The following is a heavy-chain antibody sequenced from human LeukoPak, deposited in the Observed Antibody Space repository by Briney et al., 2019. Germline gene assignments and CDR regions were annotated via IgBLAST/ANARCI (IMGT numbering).Heavy chain of an antibody. CDR3: ARRYAGGPFDP. D-gene: IGHD2-8*01. Sequence: GGSLRLSCAASGFTFRSYWMTWFRQAPGKGLEWVANIKQDGSAKYYVDSVKGRFTISRDNAKNSLYLQMNSLRAEDTAVYYCARRYAGGPFDPWGQGTLVTVSS. CDR2: IKQDGSAK. J-gene: IGHJ5*02. V-gene: IGHV3-7*01. CDR1: GFTFRSYW.